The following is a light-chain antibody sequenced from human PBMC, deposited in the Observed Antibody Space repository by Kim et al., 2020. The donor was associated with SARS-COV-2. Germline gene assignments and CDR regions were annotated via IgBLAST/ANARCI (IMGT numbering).Light chain of an antibody. Sequence: ASVGDSVIITCRSSQDIRNDLGWYQQNPGGAPKRLIYGASSLQSEVPSRFSGSGSGTEFTLTVSSLQPEEFATYVCMQHNTYPITFGEGTRMEIK. J-gene: IGKJ5*01. CDR3: MQHNTYPIT. CDR1: QDIRND. V-gene: IGKV1-17*01. CDR2: GAS.